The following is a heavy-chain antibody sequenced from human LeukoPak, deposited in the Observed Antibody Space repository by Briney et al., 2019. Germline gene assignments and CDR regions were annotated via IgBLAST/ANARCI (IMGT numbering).Heavy chain of an antibody. V-gene: IGHV4-34*01. CDR1: GGPFTDYY. Sequence: PSETLSLTCAVYGGPFTDYYWTWIRQPPGMGLEWIGDINHSGSTSYKPSLKSRVSISVDTSKNQSSLRLRSVTAADTAVYYCARGKTYFDFWSGLGNWFDPWGQGTLVTVSS. D-gene: IGHD3-3*01. CDR3: ARGKTYFDFWSGLGNWFDP. J-gene: IGHJ5*02. CDR2: INHSGST.